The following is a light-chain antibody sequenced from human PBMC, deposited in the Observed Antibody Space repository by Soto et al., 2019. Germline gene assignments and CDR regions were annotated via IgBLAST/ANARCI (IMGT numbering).Light chain of an antibody. CDR2: EVS. CDR3: CSYAGSTFV. J-gene: IGLJ1*01. CDR1: SSDVGSYNL. Sequence: QSVLTQPASVSGSPGQSITISCTGTSSDVGSYNLVSWYQQHPGKAPKLMIYEVSKRPSGVSNRFSGSKSGNTASLTISGLLAEDEADYYCCSYAGSTFVFGTGTKVTVL. V-gene: IGLV2-23*02.